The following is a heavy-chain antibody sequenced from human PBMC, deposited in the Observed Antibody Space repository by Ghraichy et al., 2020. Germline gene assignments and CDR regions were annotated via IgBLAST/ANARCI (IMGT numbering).Heavy chain of an antibody. D-gene: IGHD3-22*01. CDR3: ARDYDSSGYVYYYYYGMDV. V-gene: IGHV3-48*02. J-gene: IGHJ6*02. CDR1: GFTFSSYS. CDR2: ISSSSSTI. Sequence: GGSLRLSCAASGFTFSSYSMNWVRQAPGKGLEWVSYISSSSSTIYYADSVKGRFTISRDNAKNSLYLQMNSLRDEDTAVYYCARDYDSSGYVYYYYYGMDVWGQGTTVTVSS.